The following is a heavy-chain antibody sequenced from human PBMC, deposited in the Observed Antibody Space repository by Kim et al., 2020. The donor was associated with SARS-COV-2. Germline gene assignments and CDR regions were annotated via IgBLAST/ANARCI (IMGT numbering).Heavy chain of an antibody. Sequence: NNADSVRGRFTISRGNKQNSLYLQMNSLRAEDTAVYYCARGPNYSPFDYWGQGTLVTVSS. V-gene: IGHV3-48*03. D-gene: IGHD4-4*01. J-gene: IGHJ4*02. CDR3: ARGPNYSPFDY.